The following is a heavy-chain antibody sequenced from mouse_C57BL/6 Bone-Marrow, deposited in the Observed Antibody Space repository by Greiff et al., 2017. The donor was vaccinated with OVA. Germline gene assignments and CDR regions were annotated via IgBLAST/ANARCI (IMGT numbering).Heavy chain of an antibody. V-gene: IGHV1-76*01. CDR3: ATFLFDY. CDR2: IYPGSGNP. CDR1: GYTFTDYY. J-gene: IGHJ2*01. Sequence: VQLQQSGAELVRPGASVKLSCKASGYTFTDYYINWVKQRPGQGLEWIARIYPGSGNPYYNEKFKGKATLTAEKSSSTAYMQRSSLTSEDSAVYFCATFLFDYWGQGTTLTVSS.